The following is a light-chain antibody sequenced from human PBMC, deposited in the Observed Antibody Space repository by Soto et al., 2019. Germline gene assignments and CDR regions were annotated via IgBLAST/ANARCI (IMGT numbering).Light chain of an antibody. J-gene: IGLJ3*02. CDR2: EGS. Sequence: QSALTQPASVSGSPGQSITISCTGTSSDVGSYNLVSWYQQHPGKAPKLMIYEGSKRPSGVSNRFSGSKSGITASLTISGLQAEDEADHYCCSYAGSSTWVFGGGTKLTVL. CDR1: SSDVGSYNL. CDR3: CSYAGSSTWV. V-gene: IGLV2-23*01.